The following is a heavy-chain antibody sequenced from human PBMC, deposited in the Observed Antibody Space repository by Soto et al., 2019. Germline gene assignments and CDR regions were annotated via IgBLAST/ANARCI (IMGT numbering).Heavy chain of an antibody. V-gene: IGHV1-2*02. D-gene: IGHD6-25*01. Sequence: QVQLVQSGAEVKKPGASVKVSCKASGYSFTGYFMHWVRQVPGQGLEWMGWTNPKGGVTKYPQKFQGRVTMTRDTSISTAYRELTRLRSDDTAVYYGARAHVRLQLGSSDYWGQGTLVTVSS. CDR2: TNPKGGVT. CDR1: GYSFTGYF. CDR3: ARAHVRLQLGSSDY. J-gene: IGHJ4*02.